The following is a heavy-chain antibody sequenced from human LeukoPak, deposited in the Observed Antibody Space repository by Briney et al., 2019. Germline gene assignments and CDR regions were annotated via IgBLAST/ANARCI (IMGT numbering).Heavy chain of an antibody. CDR1: GFTFSSYA. J-gene: IGHJ6*02. V-gene: IGHV3-23*01. CDR2: ISGSGGST. D-gene: IGHD3-16*01. CDR3: ASLPYNYYGMDV. Sequence: GGSLRLSCAASGFTFSSYAMSGVRQAPGKGLEWVSAISGSGGSTYYADSVKGRFTISRDTSKNTLYLQMNSLRAGDTAVYYCASLPYNYYGMDVWGQGTTVTVSS.